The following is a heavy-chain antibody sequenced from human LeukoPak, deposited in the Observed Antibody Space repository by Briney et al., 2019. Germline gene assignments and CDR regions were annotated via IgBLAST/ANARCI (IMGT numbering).Heavy chain of an antibody. D-gene: IGHD5-24*01. CDR2: INPNSCGT. CDR1: GYTFTGYY. V-gene: IGHV1-2*02. J-gene: IGHJ5*02. Sequence: ASVKVSCKASGYTFTGYYIHWVRQAPGHGLEWMGWINPNSCGTNYAQKFQGRVTMTRDTSINTAYMELSRLRSDDTAVYHCARDTGMAIMGVWFDPWGQGTLVTVSS. CDR3: ARDTGMAIMGVWFDP.